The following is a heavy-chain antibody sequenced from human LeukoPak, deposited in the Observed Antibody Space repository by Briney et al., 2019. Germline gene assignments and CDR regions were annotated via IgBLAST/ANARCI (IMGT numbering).Heavy chain of an antibody. J-gene: IGHJ4*02. V-gene: IGHV4-34*01. D-gene: IGHD5-18*01. CDR1: GGSFSGYY. Sequence: SETLSLTCAVYGGSFSGYYWSWIRQPPGKGLEWIGGINHSGSTNYNPSLKSRVTISVDTSKNQFSLKLSSVTAADTAVYYCARVSVDTAKDYWGQGTLVTVSS. CDR3: ARVSVDTAKDY. CDR2: INHSGST.